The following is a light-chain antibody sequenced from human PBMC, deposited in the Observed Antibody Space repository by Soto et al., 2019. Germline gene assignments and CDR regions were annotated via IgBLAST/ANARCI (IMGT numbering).Light chain of an antibody. V-gene: IGKV1-12*01. CDR3: QQANSFPQT. Sequence: DIKMTQSPSSVSAPVGDRVTITCRATEVISQWLAWYQQKPGKPPRLLIYAASTLQNGVPSRFSGSGFGTDFTLTINSLQPEDSGTYYCQQANSFPQTFGLGTRVEIK. CDR1: EVISQW. CDR2: AAS. J-gene: IGKJ1*01.